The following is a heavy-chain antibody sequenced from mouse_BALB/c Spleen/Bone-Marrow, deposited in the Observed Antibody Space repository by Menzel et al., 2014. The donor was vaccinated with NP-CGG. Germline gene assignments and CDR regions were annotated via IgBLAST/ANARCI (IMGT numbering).Heavy chain of an antibody. D-gene: IGHD2-3*01. CDR2: INPSSGYT. Sequence: VQRQQSGAELARPGASVKMSCKAPGYTFTSYTMHWVKQRPGQGLEWIGYINPSSGYTNYNQKFKDKATLTAAKSSSTAYMQLSSLTSEDSAVYYCARSRGLLPNYYAMDYWGQGTSVTVSS. V-gene: IGHV1-4*01. J-gene: IGHJ4*01. CDR1: GYTFTSYT. CDR3: ARSRGLLPNYYAMDY.